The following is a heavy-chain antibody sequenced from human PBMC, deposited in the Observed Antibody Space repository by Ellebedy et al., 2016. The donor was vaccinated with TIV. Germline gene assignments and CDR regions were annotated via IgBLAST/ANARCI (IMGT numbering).Heavy chain of an antibody. CDR3: ARDAMLWIFDS. V-gene: IGHV3-23*01. D-gene: IGHD2-2*01. CDR1: GFPFSSYA. J-gene: IGHJ4*02. Sequence: PGGSLRLSCAASGFPFSSYAMTWVRQAPGKGLEWVSGIGGSGGSTSSADSVKGRFTISRDNSKQTLYLEMNSLRVEDTAVYYCARDAMLWIFDSWGQGTLVTVSS. CDR2: IGGSGGST.